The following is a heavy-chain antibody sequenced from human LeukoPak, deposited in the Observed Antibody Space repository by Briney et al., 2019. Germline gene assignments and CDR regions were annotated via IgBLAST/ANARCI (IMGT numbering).Heavy chain of an antibody. Sequence: ASVRVSCTTSGYTFTRYGITWVRQAPGQGPEWIGWIKTADGTINYAPKLQDRVTLTADTFTSTAYLDVRSLTPDDTAIYYCAARGESTGYYGSWGQGTLVTVSS. D-gene: IGHD3-10*01. J-gene: IGHJ5*02. V-gene: IGHV1-18*01. CDR1: GYTFTRYG. CDR3: AARGESTGYYGS. CDR2: IKTADGTI.